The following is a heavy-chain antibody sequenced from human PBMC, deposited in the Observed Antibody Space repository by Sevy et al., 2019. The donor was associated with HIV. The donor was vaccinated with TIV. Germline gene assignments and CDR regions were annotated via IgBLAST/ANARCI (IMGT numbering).Heavy chain of an antibody. CDR1: GFTFDDYA. Sequence: GGSLRLSCAASGFTFDDYAMSWVRQAPGKGLEWVSGINWRGSNTGYADSVKGRFTISRDSAKTSLYLQMNSLRTEDTALSYCARNTYYYDTTGSGAFDLWGQGTMVTVSS. J-gene: IGHJ3*01. D-gene: IGHD3-22*01. CDR2: INWRGSNT. CDR3: ARNTYYYDTTGSGAFDL. V-gene: IGHV3-20*04.